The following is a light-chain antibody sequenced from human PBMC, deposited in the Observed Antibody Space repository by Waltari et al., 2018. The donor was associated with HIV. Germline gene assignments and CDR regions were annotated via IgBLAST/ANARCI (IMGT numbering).Light chain of an antibody. J-gene: IGKJ4*01. Sequence: EIVLTQSPGTLSLSPGESATLSCRASQSVSNTYLAWYQQKPGQAPRLIIFGGSSRANGIPDRFSGSGSGTDFTLTIRRLEPEEFAVYYCQQYGSSLTVGGGTKVEIK. V-gene: IGKV3-20*01. CDR2: GGS. CDR3: QQYGSSLT. CDR1: QSVSNTY.